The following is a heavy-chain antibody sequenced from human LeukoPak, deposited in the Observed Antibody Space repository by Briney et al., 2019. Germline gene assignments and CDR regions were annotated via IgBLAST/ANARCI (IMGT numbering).Heavy chain of an antibody. CDR3: ARGHSGYDGADYYGMDV. CDR2: INHSGST. J-gene: IGHJ6*02. V-gene: IGHV4-34*01. CDR1: GGSFSGYY. D-gene: IGHD5-12*01. Sequence: PSETLSLTCAVYGGSFSGYYWSWIRQPPGKGLEWIGEINHSGSTNYNPSLKSRVTISIDTSENQFSLKLSSVTAADTAVYYCARGHSGYDGADYYGMDVWGQGTTVTVSS.